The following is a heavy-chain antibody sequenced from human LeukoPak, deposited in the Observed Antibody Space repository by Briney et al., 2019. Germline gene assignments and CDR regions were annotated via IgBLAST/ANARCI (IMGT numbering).Heavy chain of an antibody. D-gene: IGHD3-3*01. CDR2: ISSSSSYI. Sequence: GGSLRLSCAASGFTFSSYTMNWVRQAPGKGLEWVSSISSSSSYIYYADSVKGRFTISRDNAKNSLYLQMNSLRAEDTAVYYCARDELWGGSAVGYWGQGTLVTVSS. CDR1: GFTFSSYT. V-gene: IGHV3-21*01. CDR3: ARDELWGGSAVGY. J-gene: IGHJ4*02.